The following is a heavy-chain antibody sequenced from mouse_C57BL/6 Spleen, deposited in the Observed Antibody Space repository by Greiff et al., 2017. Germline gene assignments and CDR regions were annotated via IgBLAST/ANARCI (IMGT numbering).Heavy chain of an antibody. Sequence: EVMLVESGGGLVKPGGSLKLSCAASGFTFSSYTMSWVRQTPEKRLEWVATISGGGGNTYYPDSVKGRFTISRDNAKNTLYLQMSSLRSEDTALYYCARGASTGTGWYFDVWGTGATVTVSS. CDR3: ARGASTGTGWYFDV. CDR1: GFTFSSYT. J-gene: IGHJ1*03. D-gene: IGHD4-1*02. V-gene: IGHV5-9*01. CDR2: ISGGGGNT.